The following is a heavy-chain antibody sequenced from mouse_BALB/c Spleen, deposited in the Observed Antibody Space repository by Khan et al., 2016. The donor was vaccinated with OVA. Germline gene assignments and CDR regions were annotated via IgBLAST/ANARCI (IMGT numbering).Heavy chain of an antibody. CDR2: INPHIGET. J-gene: IGHJ2*01. Sequence: EVQLQQSGPELVRPGASVKISCKASGYSFTGYFMNWVMQSHGKSLEWIGRINPHIGETFYNQRFKDKATLTVDESFSTAHMELRSLASEDSAVYYCTRSYRSDFDYWGQGTTLTVSS. V-gene: IGHV1-20*02. D-gene: IGHD1-1*01. CDR1: GYSFTGYF. CDR3: TRSYRSDFDY.